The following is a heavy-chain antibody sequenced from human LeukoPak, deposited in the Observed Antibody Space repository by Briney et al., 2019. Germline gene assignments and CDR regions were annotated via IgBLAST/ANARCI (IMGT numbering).Heavy chain of an antibody. CDR2: IYHSGST. Sequence: TPGGSLRLSCAAARFTFSNYAMSWVRQPPGKGLEWIGEIYHSGSTNYNPSLKSRVTISVDKSKNQFSLKLSSVTAADTAVYYCARGSGYDRVAYWGQGTLVTVSS. J-gene: IGHJ4*02. V-gene: IGHV4-4*02. D-gene: IGHD5-12*01. CDR3: ARGSGYDRVAY. CDR1: RFTFSNYAM.